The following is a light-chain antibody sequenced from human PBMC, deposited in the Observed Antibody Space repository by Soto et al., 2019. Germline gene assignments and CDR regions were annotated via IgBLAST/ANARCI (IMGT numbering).Light chain of an antibody. CDR1: YSNIGSNF. J-gene: IGLJ2*01. V-gene: IGLV1-51*01. Sequence: QSVLTQSSSVSAAAGQKVTISCSGSYSNIGSNFVSWYQHFPGSAPKLVIYDNTQRPSGIPDRFSGSKSGSSATLGITGLQTGDEDDYYCGTWDSSLNVVVFGGGTKLTVL. CDR3: GTWDSSLNVVV. CDR2: DNT.